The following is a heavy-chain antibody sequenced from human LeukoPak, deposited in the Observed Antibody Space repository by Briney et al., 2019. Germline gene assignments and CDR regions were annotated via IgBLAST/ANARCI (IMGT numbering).Heavy chain of an antibody. V-gene: IGHV3-48*03. J-gene: IGHJ5*02. CDR1: GFSFSSYE. CDR3: ARDADSSWYFHWFDP. Sequence: GGSLRLSCAASGFSFSSYEMNWVRQAPGKGLEWVSYISSNGGTIYYADSVEGRFTISRDNARNSLYLQMDGLGGEGPAVFYFARDADSSWYFHWFDPWGQGTLVTVSS. CDR2: ISSNGGTI. D-gene: IGHD6-13*01.